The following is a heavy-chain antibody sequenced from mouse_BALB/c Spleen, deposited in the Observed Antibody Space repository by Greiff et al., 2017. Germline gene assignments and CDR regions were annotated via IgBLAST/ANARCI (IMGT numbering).Heavy chain of an antibody. Sequence: EVQGVESGGGLVKPGGSLKLSCAASGFTFSDYYMYWVRQTPEKRLEWVATISDGGSYTYYPDSVKGRFTISRDNAKNNLYLQMSSLKSEDTAMYYCARTGDGNYRYFDVWGAGTTVTVSS. CDR2: ISDGGSYT. D-gene: IGHD2-1*01. CDR3: ARTGDGNYRYFDV. CDR1: GFTFSDYY. V-gene: IGHV5-4*02. J-gene: IGHJ1*01.